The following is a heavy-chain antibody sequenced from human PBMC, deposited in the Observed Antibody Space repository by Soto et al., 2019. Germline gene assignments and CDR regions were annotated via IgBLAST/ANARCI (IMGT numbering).Heavy chain of an antibody. J-gene: IGHJ4*02. CDR1: GFTFSSYA. CDR2: ISYDGSNK. V-gene: IGHV3-30*04. Sequence: GGSLRLSCAASGFTFSSYAMHWVRQAPGKGLEWVAVISYDGSNKYYADSVKGRFTISRDNSKNTLYLQMNCLRAEDTAVYYCASPPREYSSSSTRVTYFDYWGQGTLVTVSS. D-gene: IGHD6-6*01. CDR3: ASPPREYSSSSTRVTYFDY.